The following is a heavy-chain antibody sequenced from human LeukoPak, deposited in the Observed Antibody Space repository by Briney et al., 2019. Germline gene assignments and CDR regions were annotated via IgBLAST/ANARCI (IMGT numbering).Heavy chain of an antibody. CDR3: ARQPNGWFVDY. CDR2: IYPGDSDT. J-gene: IGHJ4*02. CDR1: GYSFSSYW. V-gene: IGHV5-51*01. D-gene: IGHD6-19*01. Sequence: GESLKISCKGSGYSFSSYWIGWVRQMPGEGLEWTGIIYPGDSDTRYSPSFQGQVTISADKSITTAYLQWSSLKDSDTAMYYCARQPNGWFVDYWGQGSLVTVSS.